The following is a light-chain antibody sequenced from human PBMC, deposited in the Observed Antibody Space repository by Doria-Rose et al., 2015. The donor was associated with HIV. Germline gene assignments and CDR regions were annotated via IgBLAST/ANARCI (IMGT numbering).Light chain of an antibody. CDR3: QQYYSYPPT. V-gene: IGKV1-8*01. Sequence: ITCRASQDISNYLAWYQQKPGEAPKLLIYAASTLQSGVPSRFSGSGSGTDFTLTISYLQSEDFATYYCQQYYSYPPTFGQGTKVEVK. J-gene: IGKJ1*01. CDR1: QDISNY. CDR2: AAS.